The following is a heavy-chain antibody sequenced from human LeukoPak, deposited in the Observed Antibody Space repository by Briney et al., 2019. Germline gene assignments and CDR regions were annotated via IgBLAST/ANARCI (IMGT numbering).Heavy chain of an antibody. D-gene: IGHD5-18*01. J-gene: IGHJ1*01. Sequence: PGGSLRLSCAASGFTVSSNYMAWVRQAPGKGLEWVSVIYSGGTIYYADSVKGRVTISRDNSKNTLYLQMSSLRAEDTAVYYCARTADTAMVTGYFQHWGQGTLVTVSS. CDR2: IYSGGTI. CDR1: GFTVSSNY. CDR3: ARTADTAMVTGYFQH. V-gene: IGHV3-53*01.